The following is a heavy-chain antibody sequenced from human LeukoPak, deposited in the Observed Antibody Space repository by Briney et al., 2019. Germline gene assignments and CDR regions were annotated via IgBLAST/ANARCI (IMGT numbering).Heavy chain of an antibody. V-gene: IGHV4-31*03. D-gene: IGHD3-10*01. CDR3: ARTPYYYGSGSYNDY. CDR1: GGSISSGGYY. Sequence: SETLSLTCTVSGGSISSGGYYWSWIRQHPGKGLEWIGYIYYSGSTYYNPSLKSRVTISVDTSKNQFSLKLSSVTAAYTAVYYCARTPYYYGSGSYNDYWGQGTLVTVSS. J-gene: IGHJ4*02. CDR2: IYYSGST.